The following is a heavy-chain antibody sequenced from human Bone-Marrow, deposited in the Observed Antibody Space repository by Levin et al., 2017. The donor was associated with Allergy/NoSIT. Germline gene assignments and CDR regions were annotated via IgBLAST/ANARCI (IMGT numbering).Heavy chain of an antibody. J-gene: IGHJ4*02. Sequence: GGSLRLSCAASGITVGNNYMSWVRQTPGKRLEWVAVIYSVGSTYYADSVKGRFTISRDSVKNTVYLQMNNLRGEDTAVYYCAREANGMYGGQGTLVTVSS. CDR2: IYSVGST. CDR1: GITVGNNY. CDR3: AREANGMY. V-gene: IGHV3-66*01. D-gene: IGHD1-1*01.